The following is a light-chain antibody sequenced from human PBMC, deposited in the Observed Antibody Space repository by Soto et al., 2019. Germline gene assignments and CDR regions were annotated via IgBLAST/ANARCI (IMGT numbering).Light chain of an antibody. Sequence: QYVLTQPASVSGSPGQSITISCTGTSSDVGGYNYVSWYQHHPGKAPRLMIYEVSNRPSGVSDRFSGSKSGNTASLTISGLLAEDEADYYCSSYTSINTYVFGTGTKVTVL. CDR3: SSYTSINTYV. CDR1: SSDVGGYNY. J-gene: IGLJ1*01. V-gene: IGLV2-14*01. CDR2: EVS.